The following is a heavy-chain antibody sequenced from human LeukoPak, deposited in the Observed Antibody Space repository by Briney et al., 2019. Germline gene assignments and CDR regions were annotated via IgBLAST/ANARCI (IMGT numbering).Heavy chain of an antibody. V-gene: IGHV5-51*01. Sequence: GESLKISCKGSGYSFTSYWIGWVRQMPGKGLEWMGIIYPGDSDTRYSPSFQGRVTISADKSISTAYLQWSSLKASDTAMYYCARHHYNWNDVGSTFDYWGQGTLVTVSS. CDR2: IYPGDSDT. J-gene: IGHJ4*02. D-gene: IGHD1-20*01. CDR3: ARHHYNWNDVGSTFDY. CDR1: GYSFTSYW.